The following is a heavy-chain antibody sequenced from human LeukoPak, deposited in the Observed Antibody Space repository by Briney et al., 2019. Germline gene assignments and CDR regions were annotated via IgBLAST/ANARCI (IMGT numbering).Heavy chain of an antibody. Sequence: PSETLSLTCAVYGGSFSGYYWSWIRQPPGKGLEWIGEINHSGSTNYNPSLKSRVTISVDTSKNQFSLKLSSVTAEDTAVYYCARPLNWGSRRGFNWFDPWGQGTLVTVSS. J-gene: IGHJ5*02. D-gene: IGHD7-27*01. CDR1: GGSFSGYY. CDR3: ARPLNWGSRRGFNWFDP. V-gene: IGHV4-34*01. CDR2: INHSGST.